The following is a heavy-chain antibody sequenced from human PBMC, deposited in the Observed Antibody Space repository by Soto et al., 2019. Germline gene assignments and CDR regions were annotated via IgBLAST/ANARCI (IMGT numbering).Heavy chain of an antibody. CDR3: AKDYVRGSSGWGLDY. J-gene: IGHJ4*02. Sequence: QVQLVEAGGGVVQPGRSLRLSCAASGFTFSSYGMHWVRQAPGKGLEWVAVISYDGSNKYYADSVKGRFTISRDNSKNTLYLQMNSLRAEDTAVYYGAKDYVRGSSGWGLDYWGQGTLVTVSS. CDR1: GFTFSSYG. CDR2: ISYDGSNK. D-gene: IGHD6-19*01. V-gene: IGHV3-30*18.